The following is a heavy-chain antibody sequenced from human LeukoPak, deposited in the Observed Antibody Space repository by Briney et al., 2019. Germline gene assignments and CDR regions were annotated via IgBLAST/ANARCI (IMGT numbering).Heavy chain of an antibody. D-gene: IGHD3-3*01. CDR3: ARADVRITIFGVVGPAFDI. Sequence: PGGSLRLSCAASGFTFSSYSMNWVRQAPGKGLEWVSYISSSSSTIYYADSVKGRFTISRDNAKNSLYLQMNSLRAEDTAVYYCARADVRITIFGVVGPAFDIWGQGTMVTVSS. J-gene: IGHJ3*02. CDR1: GFTFSSYS. CDR2: ISSSSSTI. V-gene: IGHV3-48*01.